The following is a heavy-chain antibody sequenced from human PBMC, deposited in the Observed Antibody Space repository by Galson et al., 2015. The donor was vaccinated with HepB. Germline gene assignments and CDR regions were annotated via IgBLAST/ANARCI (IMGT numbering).Heavy chain of an antibody. V-gene: IGHV3-23*01. J-gene: IGHJ4*02. D-gene: IGHD2-15*01. CDR3: AKHRPEVVFVPPFDN. CDR2: ISGSGGST. CDR1: GFTFSSYA. Sequence: SLRLSCAASGFTFSSYAMSWVRQAPGKGLEWVSAISGSGGSTKYADSVKGRFTISRDNSKDTLFLQMKSLRAEDTAVYYCAKHRPEVVFVPPFDNWGQGTLVTVSS.